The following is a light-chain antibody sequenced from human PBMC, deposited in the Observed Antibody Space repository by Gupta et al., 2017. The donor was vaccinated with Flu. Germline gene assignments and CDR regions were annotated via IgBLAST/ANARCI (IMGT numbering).Light chain of an antibody. CDR1: SSDVGGYNY. CDR3: TSYTSRGTVV. Sequence: QSALTQPAPVSGSPGQSITISCTGTSSDVGGYNYVSWYQQHPGKAPKLMMYEVSHWPSGYSHRLSGSKSGTTASLTISGLQAEDEADYYCTSYTSRGTVVFGGGTKLTVL. V-gene: IGLV2-14*01. J-gene: IGLJ2*01. CDR2: EVS.